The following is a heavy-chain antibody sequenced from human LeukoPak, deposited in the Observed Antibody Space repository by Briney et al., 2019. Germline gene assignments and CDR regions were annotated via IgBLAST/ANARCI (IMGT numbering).Heavy chain of an antibody. D-gene: IGHD3-9*01. CDR2: ISGSSGST. CDR1: GFTFSSYA. Sequence: GGSLRLSCAASGFTFSSYAMSWVRQAPGKGLEWVSSISGSSGSTYYADPVKGRFTISRDNSKNTLYLQMNSLRAEDTAVYYCAKGSVGGRLRYFDWLLSEGYWRQRPLVSVPS. J-gene: IGHJ4*02. V-gene: IGHV3-23*01. CDR3: AKGSVGGRLRYFDWLLSEGY.